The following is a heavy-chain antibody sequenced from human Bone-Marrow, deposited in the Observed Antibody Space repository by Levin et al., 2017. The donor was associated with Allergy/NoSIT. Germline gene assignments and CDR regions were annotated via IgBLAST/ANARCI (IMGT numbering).Heavy chain of an antibody. D-gene: IGHD4-17*01. V-gene: IGHV3-74*01. CDR1: GFTFSSYW. CDR3: ASLYGDRTGFDY. J-gene: IGHJ4*02. CDR2: INSDGSTT. Sequence: GESLKISCAASGFTFSSYWMQWVRQAPGKGLVWVARINSDGSTTNYADSVKGRFTISRDNAKNTLYLQMNSLRAEDTAVYYCASLYGDRTGFDYWGQGTLVTVSS.